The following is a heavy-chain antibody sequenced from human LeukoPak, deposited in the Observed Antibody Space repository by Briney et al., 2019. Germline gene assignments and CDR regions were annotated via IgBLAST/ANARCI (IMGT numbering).Heavy chain of an antibody. CDR2: ISSSGSTL. CDR3: ASISGFDY. CDR1: GFTFSDYY. D-gene: IGHD1-26*01. J-gene: IGHJ4*02. V-gene: IGHV3-11*04. Sequence: GGSLRLSCAASGFTFSDYYKSWIRQAPGKGLEWVSYISSSGSTLYYADSVKGRITISRDNAKNSLYLQMNSLRAEDTAVYYCASISGFDYWGQGTLVTVSS.